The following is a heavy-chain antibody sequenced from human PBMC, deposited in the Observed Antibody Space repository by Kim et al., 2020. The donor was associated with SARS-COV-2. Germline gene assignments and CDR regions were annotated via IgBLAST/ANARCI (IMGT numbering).Heavy chain of an antibody. CDR3: ARTYYDILTGYPNFDY. Sequence: PALKSRVTISVDPSKNQFSRKLSSVTAADTAVYYCARTYYDILTGYPNFDYWGQGTLVTVSS. J-gene: IGHJ4*02. V-gene: IGHV4-39*01. D-gene: IGHD3-9*01.